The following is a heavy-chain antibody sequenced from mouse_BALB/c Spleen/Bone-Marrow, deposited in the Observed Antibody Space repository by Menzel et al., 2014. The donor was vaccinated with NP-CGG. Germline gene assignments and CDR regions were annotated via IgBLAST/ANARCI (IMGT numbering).Heavy chain of an antibody. CDR1: GFSLTNFG. D-gene: IGHD2-12*01. CDR3: ARVLRRSQDAMDY. Sequence: VQLVESGPGLVAPSQSLSITCIVSGFSLTNFGVHWVRQPPGKGLEWLGIIWAGGATDYHSALMSRLIISKDNSKSQVFLKMNSLQTDDTAMYYCARVLRRSQDAMDYWGQGTSVTVSS. CDR2: IWAGGAT. J-gene: IGHJ4*01. V-gene: IGHV2-9*02.